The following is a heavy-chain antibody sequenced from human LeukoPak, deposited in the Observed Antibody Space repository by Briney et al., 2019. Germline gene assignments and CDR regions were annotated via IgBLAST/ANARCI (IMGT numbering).Heavy chain of an antibody. Sequence: SETLSLTCTVSGGSISSYYWSWIRQPAGKGLEWIGRTYTSGSTNYDPSLKSRVTMSVDTSKNQFSLKLSSVTAADTAVYYCARGSQAAAVAANWFDPWGQGTPVTVSS. D-gene: IGHD6-13*01. V-gene: IGHV4-4*07. CDR1: GGSISSYY. CDR3: ARGSQAAAVAANWFDP. J-gene: IGHJ5*02. CDR2: TYTSGST.